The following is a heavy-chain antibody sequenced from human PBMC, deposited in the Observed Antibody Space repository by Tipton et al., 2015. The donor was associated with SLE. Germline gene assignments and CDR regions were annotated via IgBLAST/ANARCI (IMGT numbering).Heavy chain of an antibody. CDR2: IHHSGST. D-gene: IGHD2-15*01. CDR1: GGSMSSNNW. Sequence: TLSLTCAVSGGSMSSNNWWIWVRQPPGKGLEWIGEIHHSGSTNYNPSLKSRVTISVDKSKNQFSLNLTSVTAADTAVYYCARFDCSGGSCRRSRYFDLWGRRTLVIVSS. CDR3: ARFDCSGGSCRRSRYFDL. V-gene: IGHV4-4*02. J-gene: IGHJ2*01.